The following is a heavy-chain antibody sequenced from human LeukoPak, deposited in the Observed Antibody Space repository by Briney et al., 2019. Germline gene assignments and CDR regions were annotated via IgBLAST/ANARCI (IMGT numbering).Heavy chain of an antibody. J-gene: IGHJ3*02. V-gene: IGHV3-53*01. Sequence: GGSLRLSCAASGFTFYSYAMNWVRQAPGKGLEWVSVIYSGGSTYYADSVKGRFTISRDNSKNTLYLQMNSLRAEDTAVYYCARGPTDLFDAFDIWGQGTMVTVSS. CDR3: ARGPTDLFDAFDI. CDR2: IYSGGST. CDR1: GFTFYSYA.